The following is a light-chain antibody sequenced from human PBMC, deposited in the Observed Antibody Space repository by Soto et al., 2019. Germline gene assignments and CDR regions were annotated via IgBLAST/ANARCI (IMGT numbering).Light chain of an antibody. CDR1: RDIDNY. V-gene: IGKV1-16*01. CDR3: QHYNSYSEA. CDR2: AAS. Sequence: IQMTQSPSSLSAAVGDRVTITCPASRDIDNYLNWYQQKPGKAPNLLIYAASSLLGGVPSRFSGSGSGTDFTLTISSLQPDDFATYYCQHYNSYSEAFGQGTRLEIK. J-gene: IGKJ5*01.